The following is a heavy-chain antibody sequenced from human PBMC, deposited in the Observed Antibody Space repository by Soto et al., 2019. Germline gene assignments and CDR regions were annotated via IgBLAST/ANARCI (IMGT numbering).Heavy chain of an antibody. CDR3: AKDRAAGTGHDYIWGRGYYYMDV. CDR2: ISYDGSNK. D-gene: IGHD3-16*01. Sequence: PGGSLRLSCAASGFTFSSYGMHWVRQAPGKGLEWVAVISYDGSNKYYADSVKGRFTISRDNSKNTLYLQMNSLRAEDTAVYYCAKDRAAGTGHDYIWGRGYYYMDVWGKGTTVTVSS. J-gene: IGHJ6*03. V-gene: IGHV3-30*18. CDR1: GFTFSSYG.